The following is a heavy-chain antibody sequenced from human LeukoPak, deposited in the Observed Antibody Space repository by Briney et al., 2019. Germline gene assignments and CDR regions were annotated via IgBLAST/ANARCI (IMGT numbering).Heavy chain of an antibody. J-gene: IGHJ6*02. Sequence: SETPSLTCTVSGGSISSGGYYWSWIRQHPGKGLEWIGYIYYSGSTYYNPSLKSRVTISVDTSKNQFSLKLSSVTAADTAVYYCARGQYQKGYYYYYGMDVWGQGTTVTVSS. CDR1: GGSISSGGYY. D-gene: IGHD2-2*01. CDR3: ARGQYQKGYYYYYGMDV. V-gene: IGHV4-31*03. CDR2: IYYSGST.